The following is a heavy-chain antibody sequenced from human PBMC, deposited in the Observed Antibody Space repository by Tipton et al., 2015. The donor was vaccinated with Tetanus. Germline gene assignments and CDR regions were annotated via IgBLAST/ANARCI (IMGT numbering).Heavy chain of an antibody. V-gene: IGHV3-48*02. CDR3: ASDLIQTQLPAGFYI. D-gene: IGHD2-2*01. J-gene: IGHJ3*02. Sequence: SLRLSCAASGFTFNNYNMNWVRQAPGKGLEWVSYISTSSSTIYYAASVKGRFTISRDNAKNSLYLQMNTLRDEDTAVYYCASDLIQTQLPAGFYIWGQGTMVTVSS. CDR2: ISTSSSTI. CDR1: GFTFNNYN.